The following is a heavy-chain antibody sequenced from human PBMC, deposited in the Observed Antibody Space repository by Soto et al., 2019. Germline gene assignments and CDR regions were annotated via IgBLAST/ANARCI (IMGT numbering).Heavy chain of an antibody. V-gene: IGHV4-59*01. J-gene: IGHJ5*02. CDR1: GGSISSYY. CDR2: IYYSGST. D-gene: IGHD5-18*01. Sequence: PSETLSLTCTVSGGSISSYYWSWIRQPPGKGLEWIGYIYYSGSTNYNPSLKSRVTISVDTSKNQFSLKLSSVTAADTAVYYCARSMATTYNWFDPWGQGTLVTVSS. CDR3: ARSMATTYNWFDP.